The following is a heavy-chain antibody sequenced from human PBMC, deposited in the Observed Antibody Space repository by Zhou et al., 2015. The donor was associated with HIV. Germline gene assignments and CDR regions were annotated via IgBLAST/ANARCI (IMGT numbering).Heavy chain of an antibody. V-gene: IGHV1-69*01. D-gene: IGHD3-22*01. CDR1: GASFSNYA. CDR2: IVPVFGTS. J-gene: IGHJ4*02. CDR3: ATDPDSSGYYYAGGY. Sequence: QVQLVQSGAEVKKPGSSVTVSCKASGASFSNYAITWVRQAPGQGLEWMGGIVPVFGTSDHAQKFQGRVTITADESTSTAYMELSSLRSEDTAVYYCATDPDSSGYYYAGGYWGQGTLVTVSS.